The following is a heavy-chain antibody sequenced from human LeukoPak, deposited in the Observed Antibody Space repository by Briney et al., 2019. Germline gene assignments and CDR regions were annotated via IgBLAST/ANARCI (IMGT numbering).Heavy chain of an antibody. J-gene: IGHJ6*02. V-gene: IGHV4-59*01. D-gene: IGHD4-17*01. CDR3: AREDPQTTVPEGMDV. CDR1: GCSISYYY. CDR2: IYYSGTT. Sequence: KTSETLSLTCTVSGCSISYYYWSWIRQSPGKGLEWIGYIYYSGTTNYNPSLKSRVTISVDTSKNQFSLQLRSVTAADPAVYYCAREDPQTTVPEGMDVWGQGTTVTVSS.